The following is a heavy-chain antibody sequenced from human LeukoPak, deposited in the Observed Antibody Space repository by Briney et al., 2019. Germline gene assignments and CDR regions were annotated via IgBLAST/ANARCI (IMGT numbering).Heavy chain of an antibody. CDR2: IYTSGIT. CDR1: GGSLSSYF. Sequence: SETLSLTWTVSGGSLSSYFWSWIRQPAGEGLEWVGRIYTSGITNYTPSLKGRVTMSVDTSKNQSSLRRSSVTAADTAVYYCARGGQQLARGTAFDIWGQGTMVTVSS. CDR3: ARGGQQLARGTAFDI. D-gene: IGHD6-13*01. J-gene: IGHJ3*02. V-gene: IGHV4-4*07.